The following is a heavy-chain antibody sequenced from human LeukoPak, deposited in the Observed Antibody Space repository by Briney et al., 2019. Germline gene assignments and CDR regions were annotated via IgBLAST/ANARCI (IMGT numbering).Heavy chain of an antibody. V-gene: IGHV3-30*04. CDR2: ISYDGSNK. Sequence: GGSLRLSCAASGFTFSSYAMHWVRQAPGKGLEWVAVISYDGSNKYYADSVKGRFTISRDNSKNTLYLQMNSLRAEDTAVYYCAREGPRGNSQFDYWGQGTLVAVSS. J-gene: IGHJ4*02. CDR3: AREGPRGNSQFDY. D-gene: IGHD2/OR15-2a*01. CDR1: GFTFSSYA.